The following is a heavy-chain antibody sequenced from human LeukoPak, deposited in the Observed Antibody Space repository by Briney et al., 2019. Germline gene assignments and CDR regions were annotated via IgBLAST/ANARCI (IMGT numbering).Heavy chain of an antibody. D-gene: IGHD5-12*01. CDR1: GYTFTGYY. V-gene: IGHV1-2*06. Sequence: ASVKVSCKASGYTFTGYYMHWVRQAPGQGLEWMGRINPNSGGTNYAQKFQGRVTTTRDTSISTAYMELSRLRSDDTAVYYCARDWMSGATIEGLMWGQGTLVTVSS. CDR2: INPNSGGT. CDR3: ARDWMSGATIEGLM. J-gene: IGHJ4*02.